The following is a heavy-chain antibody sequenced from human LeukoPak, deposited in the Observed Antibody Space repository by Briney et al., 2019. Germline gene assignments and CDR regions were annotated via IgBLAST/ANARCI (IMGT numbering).Heavy chain of an antibody. CDR1: GFTVNSNY. D-gene: IGHD3-3*01. J-gene: IGHJ4*02. CDR3: ARDPIFGVVIPTGLFDY. CDR2: IYSGGGT. V-gene: IGHV3-53*05. Sequence: PGGSLRLSCAASGFTVNSNYIHWVRQAPGKGLEWVSVIYSGGGTLYADSVKGRFTISRDNSKNTLYLQVNSLRAEDTAVYYCARDPIFGVVIPTGLFDYWGQGTLVTVSS.